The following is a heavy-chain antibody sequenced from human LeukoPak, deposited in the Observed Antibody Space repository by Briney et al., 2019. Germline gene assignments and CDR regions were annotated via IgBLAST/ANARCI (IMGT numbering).Heavy chain of an antibody. D-gene: IGHD3-10*01. CDR1: GFTFSSYS. J-gene: IGHJ4*02. CDR2: ISSSSSYI. Sequence: GGSLRLSCAASGFTFSSYSMNWVRQAPGKGLEWVSSISSSSSYIYYADSVKGRFTISRDNAKNSLYLQMNSLRAEDTAVYYCARDLEITYYYGSGSLSFGYWGQGTQVTVSS. V-gene: IGHV3-21*01. CDR3: ARDLEITYYYGSGSLSFGY.